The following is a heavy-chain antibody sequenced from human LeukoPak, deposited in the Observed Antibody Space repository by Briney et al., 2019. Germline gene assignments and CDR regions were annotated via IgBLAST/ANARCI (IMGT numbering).Heavy chain of an antibody. J-gene: IGHJ4*02. CDR2: ISGSGGST. D-gene: IGHD3-22*01. CDR1: GFTFSSYA. Sequence: PGGSLTLSCAASGFTFSSYAMSWLRQAPGKGLEWVSAISGSGGSTYYADSVKGRFTISRDNSKNTLYLQMNSLRAEDTAVYYCAKDQYYYDSSGLRLFDYWGQGTLVTVSS. CDR3: AKDQYYYDSSGLRLFDY. V-gene: IGHV3-23*01.